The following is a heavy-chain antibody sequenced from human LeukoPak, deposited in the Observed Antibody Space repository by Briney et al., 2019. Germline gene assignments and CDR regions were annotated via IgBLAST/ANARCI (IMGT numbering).Heavy chain of an antibody. V-gene: IGHV3-33*01. CDR1: GFTFSSYG. CDR3: AREGRYFDWLPYYYYYYGMDV. J-gene: IGHJ6*02. CDR2: IWYDGSNK. Sequence: GGSLRLSCAASGFTFSSYGMHWVRQAPGKGLEWVAVIWYDGSNKYYADSVKGRFTISRDNSKNTLYLQMNSLRAEDTAVYYCAREGRYFDWLPYYYYYYGMDVWGQGTTVTVPS. D-gene: IGHD3-9*01.